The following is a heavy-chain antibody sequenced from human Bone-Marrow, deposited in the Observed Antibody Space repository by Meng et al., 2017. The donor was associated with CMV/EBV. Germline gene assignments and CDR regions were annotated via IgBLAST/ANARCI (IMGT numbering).Heavy chain of an antibody. CDR3: ARRYGGNSYYYGMDV. Sequence: GSLRLSCAASGFTFSSYAMHWVRQAPGKGLEWVAVISYDGSNKYYADSVKGRFTISRDNSKNTLYLQMNSLRAEDTAVYYCARRYGGNSYYYGMDVWGQGTTVTFSS. D-gene: IGHD4-23*01. CDR1: GFTFSSYA. V-gene: IGHV3-30-3*01. CDR2: ISYDGSNK. J-gene: IGHJ6*02.